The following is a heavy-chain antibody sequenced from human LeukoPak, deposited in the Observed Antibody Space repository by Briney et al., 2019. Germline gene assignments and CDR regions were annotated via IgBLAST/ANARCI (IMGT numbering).Heavy chain of an antibody. V-gene: IGHV4-34*01. CDR3: ARGRSRGVVSDCDY. D-gene: IGHD4-23*01. CDR1: GGSFSGYY. CDR2: INHSGST. J-gene: IGHJ4*02. Sequence: PSETLSLTCAVYGGSFSGYYWSWIRQPPGKGLEWIGEINHSGSTNYNPSLKSRGTISVDTSKNQFSLKLSSVTAADTAVYYCARGRSRGVVSDCDYWGQGTLVTVSS.